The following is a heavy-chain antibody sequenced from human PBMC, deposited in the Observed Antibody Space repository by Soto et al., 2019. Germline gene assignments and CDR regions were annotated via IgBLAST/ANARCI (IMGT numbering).Heavy chain of an antibody. Sequence: SVKVSCKASGATFSFSSYAISCLRQAAGQGLEWMGGIIPIFGTANYAQKFQGRVTITADESTSTAYMELNNLRSEDTAVYYCARPDPTFGVVPPLYGMDVWGQGTTVTVSS. CDR1: GATFSFSSYA. V-gene: IGHV1-69*13. CDR2: IIPIFGTA. CDR3: ARPDPTFGVVPPLYGMDV. J-gene: IGHJ6*02. D-gene: IGHD3-3*01.